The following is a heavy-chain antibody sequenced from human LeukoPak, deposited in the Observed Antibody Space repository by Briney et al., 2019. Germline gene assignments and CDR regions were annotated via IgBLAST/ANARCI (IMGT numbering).Heavy chain of an antibody. CDR3: ARDYPHEAVAGYYYYYGMDV. D-gene: IGHD6-19*01. J-gene: IGHJ6*02. Sequence: GASVKVSCKASGYTFTGYYMHWVRQAPGQGLEWMGWINPNSGGTNYAQKFQGWVTMTRDMSISTAYMELSRLRSDDTAVYYCARDYPHEAVAGYYYYYGMDVWGQGTTVTVSS. CDR2: INPNSGGT. CDR1: GYTFTGYY. V-gene: IGHV1-2*04.